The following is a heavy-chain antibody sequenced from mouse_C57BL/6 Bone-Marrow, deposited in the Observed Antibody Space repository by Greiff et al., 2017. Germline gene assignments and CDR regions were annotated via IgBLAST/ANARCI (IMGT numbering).Heavy chain of an antibody. Sequence: QVQLKQPGAELVKPGASVKLSCKASGYTFTSYWMHWVKQRPGRGLEWIGRIDPNSGGTKYNEKFKSKATLTVDKPSSTAYMQLSSLTSEDSAVYYWAREGDFTTVVAPVGDWGQGTTLTVSS. CDR3: AREGDFTTVVAPVGD. V-gene: IGHV1-72*01. CDR1: GYTFTSYW. CDR2: IDPNSGGT. D-gene: IGHD1-1*01. J-gene: IGHJ2*01.